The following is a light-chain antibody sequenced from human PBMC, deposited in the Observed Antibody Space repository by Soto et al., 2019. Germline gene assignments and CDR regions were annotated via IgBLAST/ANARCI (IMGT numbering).Light chain of an antibody. CDR3: ASFISVTILV. Sequence: QSVLTQPASVSGSPGQSVTISCTGPRSDIGDSNFISWYQQSPGKAPRLLIYEVNNRPSGVSRRFSGSKAGNTASLTISVLLEDDEADYFCASFISVTILVFGSGTKLTVL. V-gene: IGLV2-14*01. CDR1: RSDIGDSNF. CDR2: EVN. J-gene: IGLJ6*01.